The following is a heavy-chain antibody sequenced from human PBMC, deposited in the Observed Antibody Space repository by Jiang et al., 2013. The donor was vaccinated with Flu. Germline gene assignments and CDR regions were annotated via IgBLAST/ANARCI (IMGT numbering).Heavy chain of an antibody. D-gene: IGHD1-26*01. V-gene: IGHV1-24*01. CDR2: LILKMVK. CDR1: GYTSLNYP. J-gene: IGHJ4*02. Sequence: VKVSCKVSGYTSLNYPCTWCDRLLEKGLSGWEVLILKMVKQIYAQKFQGRVTMTEDTSTDTAYMELSSLRSEDTAVYYCATSFRWELPSAQSFRYWGQGTLVTVSS. CDR3: ATSFRWELPSAQSFRY.